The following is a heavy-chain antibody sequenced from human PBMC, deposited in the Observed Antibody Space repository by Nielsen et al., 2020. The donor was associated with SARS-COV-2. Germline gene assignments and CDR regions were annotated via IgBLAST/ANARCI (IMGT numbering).Heavy chain of an antibody. D-gene: IGHD3-3*01. CDR3: ARDPSFWSGDNWFDP. CDR2: IWYDGSNK. CDR1: GFTFSSYG. V-gene: IGHV3-33*01. J-gene: IGHJ5*02. Sequence: GGSLRLSCAASGFTFSSYGMHWVRQAPGKGLEWVAVIWYDGSNKYYADSVKGRFTISRDNSKNTLYLQMNSLRAEDTAVYYCARDPSFWSGDNWFDPWGQGTLVTVSS.